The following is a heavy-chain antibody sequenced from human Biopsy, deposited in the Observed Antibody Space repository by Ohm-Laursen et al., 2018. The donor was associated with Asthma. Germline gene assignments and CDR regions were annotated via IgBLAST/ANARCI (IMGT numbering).Heavy chain of an antibody. CDR1: GFTVTTHY. CDR3: AKDVFPGWELRRGPDY. D-gene: IGHD1-26*01. V-gene: IGHV3-53*05. Sequence: SLRLSCTATGFTVTTHYMSWVRQAPGKGLEWVSVIYSGGSTYYADSVKGRFTISRDSSKNTLHLQMNSLRAEDTAVYYCAKDVFPGWELRRGPDYWGQGTLVTVSS. J-gene: IGHJ4*02. CDR2: IYSGGST.